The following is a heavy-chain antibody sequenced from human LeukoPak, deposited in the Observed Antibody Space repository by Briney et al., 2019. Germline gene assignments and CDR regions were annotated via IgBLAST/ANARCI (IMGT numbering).Heavy chain of an antibody. V-gene: IGHV3-30*02. J-gene: IGHJ4*02. D-gene: IGHD3-10*01. CDR3: AKAIWVAATSSWFCLDY. CDR2: TRYDATKK. CDR1: GFTFNIYG. Sequence: GESLRLSCAVSGFTFNIYGMHWVRQAPGKGLEWVAFTRYDATKKYYADSVEDRFTISRDDSKNTIYLQMNSLRPEDTAVYYCAKAIWVAATSSWFCLDYWGQGTLVTVSS.